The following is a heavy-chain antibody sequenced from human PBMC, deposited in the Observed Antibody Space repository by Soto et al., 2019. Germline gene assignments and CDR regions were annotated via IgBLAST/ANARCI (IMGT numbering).Heavy chain of an antibody. CDR3: AGVAPYGGVAFDI. CDR1: GFTFSSYD. Sequence: EVQLVESGGGLVQPGGSLRLSCAASGFTFSSYDMHWVRHATGKGLEWVSAIGTAGDTYYPGSVKGRFTISRENAKNSLYLQMNSLRAGDTAVYYCAGVAPYGGVAFDIWGQGTMVTVSS. CDR2: IGTAGDT. D-gene: IGHD2-8*02. V-gene: IGHV3-13*01. J-gene: IGHJ3*02.